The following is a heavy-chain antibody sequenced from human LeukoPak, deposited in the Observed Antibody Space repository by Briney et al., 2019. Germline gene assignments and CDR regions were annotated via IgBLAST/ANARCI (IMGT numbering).Heavy chain of an antibody. J-gene: IGHJ4*02. CDR1: GGSFSDYY. CDR2: IYYSGST. Sequence: ASETLSLTCAVYGGSFSDYYWSWIRQPPGKGLEWIGYIYYSGSTNYNPSLKSRVTISVDTSKNQFSLKLSSVTAADTAVYYCARADYYDSSGYQYYFDYWGQGTLVTVSS. D-gene: IGHD3-22*01. CDR3: ARADYYDSSGYQYYFDY. V-gene: IGHV4-59*01.